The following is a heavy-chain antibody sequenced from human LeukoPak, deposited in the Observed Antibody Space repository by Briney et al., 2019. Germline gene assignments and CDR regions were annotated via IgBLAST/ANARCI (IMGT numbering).Heavy chain of an antibody. D-gene: IGHD1-26*01. CDR2: VHLSGAS. CDR1: GGSILTTNW. CDR3: TRESGAFSPFGF. J-gene: IGHJ4*02. V-gene: IGHV4-4*02. Sequence: SETLSLTCAVSGGSILTTNWWSWVRQPPGKGLEWIGEVHLSGASNYNPSLKSRVNMSIDKSKNQLSLELTSVTAADTAIYYCTRESGAFSPFGFWGQGTLVPVSS.